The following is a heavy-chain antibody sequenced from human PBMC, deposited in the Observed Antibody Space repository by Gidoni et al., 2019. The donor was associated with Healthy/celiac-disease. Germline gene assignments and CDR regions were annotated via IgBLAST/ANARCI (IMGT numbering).Heavy chain of an antibody. D-gene: IGHD5-12*01. J-gene: IGHJ6*03. CDR1: GFTFISYS. CDR2: MSSSSSYI. Sequence: EVQLVESGGGLVKPGGSLRLSCAASGFTFISYSMNWVRQAPGKGLEWVSSMSSSSSYIYYADSVKGRFTISRDNAKNSLYLQMNSLRAEDTAVYYCARDEGGYSGYDNYYYMDVWGKGTTVTVSS. V-gene: IGHV3-21*01. CDR3: ARDEGGYSGYDNYYYMDV.